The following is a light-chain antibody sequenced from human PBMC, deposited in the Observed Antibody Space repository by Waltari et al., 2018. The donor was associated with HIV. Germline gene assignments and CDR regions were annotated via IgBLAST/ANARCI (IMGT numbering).Light chain of an antibody. Sequence: QSALTQPASVSGSPGQSLTISCTGTSSDVGSYNLVSWYQQHPGKAPKLMIYEVSKRPSAVSDRFSGSKSGNTASLTVSGLQAEDEADYYCCSYAGSSYIFGTGTKVTVL. CDR2: EVS. V-gene: IGLV2-23*02. CDR1: SSDVGSYNL. CDR3: CSYAGSSYI. J-gene: IGLJ1*01.